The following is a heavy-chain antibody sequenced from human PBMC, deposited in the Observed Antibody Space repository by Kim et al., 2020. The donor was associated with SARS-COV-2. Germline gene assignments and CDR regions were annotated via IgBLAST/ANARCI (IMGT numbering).Heavy chain of an antibody. CDR1: GFTFGDSW. D-gene: IGHD3-3*01. CDR3: ARDRRITIFGVVSYYLDP. V-gene: IGHV3-7*03. J-gene: IGHJ5*02. CDR2: IKQDGSEK. Sequence: GGSLRLSCAASGFTFGDSWMSWVRQAPGKGLEWVANIKQDGSEKYYVDSMKGRFIISRDNAKNSLYLQMNSLRAEDTAVYYCARDRRITIFGVVSYYLDPWGQGTLVTVSS.